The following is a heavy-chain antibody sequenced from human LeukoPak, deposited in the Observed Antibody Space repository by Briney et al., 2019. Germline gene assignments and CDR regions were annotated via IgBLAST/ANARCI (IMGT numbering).Heavy chain of an antibody. V-gene: IGHV3-21*01. CDR1: GFTFSTYS. CDR3: ANDGSYVTY. Sequence: GGSLRLSCAASGFTFSTYSMNWVRQAPGKGLEWVSAISSSGNYIYYADSVKGRFTISRDNAKNSLYLQMNSLRAEDTAVYYCANDGSYVTYWGQGTLVTVSS. CDR2: ISSSGNYI. J-gene: IGHJ4*02. D-gene: IGHD1-26*01.